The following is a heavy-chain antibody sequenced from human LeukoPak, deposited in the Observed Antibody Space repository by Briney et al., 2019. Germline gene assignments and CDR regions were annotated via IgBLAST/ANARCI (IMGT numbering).Heavy chain of an antibody. CDR1: GGSFSGYY. Sequence: PSETLSLTCAVYGGSFSGYYWSWIRQPPGKGLEWIGEINHSGSTNYNPSLKSRVTISVDTSKNQFSLKLSSVTAADTAGYYCARGFSPYGYSHGLGWYFDYWGQGTLVTVSS. CDR3: ARGFSPYGYSHGLGWYFDY. V-gene: IGHV4-34*01. D-gene: IGHD5-18*01. CDR2: INHSGST. J-gene: IGHJ4*02.